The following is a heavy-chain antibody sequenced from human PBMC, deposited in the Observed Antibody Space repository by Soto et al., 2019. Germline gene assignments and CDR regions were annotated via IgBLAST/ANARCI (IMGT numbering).Heavy chain of an antibody. CDR1: GFPFTISW. V-gene: IGHV3-74*01. D-gene: IGHD3-22*01. Sequence: GGSLRLSCATSGFPFTISWMHWVRQVPGKGLEWVSRITSDGSETIYADSVKGRFTISRDNAESMVYLQMNSLRAEDTAVYYCAKDLLGDRSGSHHGGDFWGQGTRVTVSS. CDR3: AKDLLGDRSGSHHGGDF. CDR2: ITSDGSET. J-gene: IGHJ4*02.